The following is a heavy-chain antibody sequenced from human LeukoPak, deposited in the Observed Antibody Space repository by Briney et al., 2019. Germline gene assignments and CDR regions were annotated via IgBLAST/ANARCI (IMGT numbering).Heavy chain of an antibody. CDR2: IYYSGST. Sequence: PSETLSLTCAVYGGSFSGYYWSWIRQPPGKGLEWIGYIYYSGSTQYNPSLKSRVTISVDTSKKQFSLKLSSVTAADTAVYYCAREYYDTLTGSGGWFDPWGQGTLVTVSS. CDR1: GGSFSGYY. CDR3: AREYYDTLTGSGGWFDP. D-gene: IGHD3-9*01. V-gene: IGHV4-34*09. J-gene: IGHJ5*02.